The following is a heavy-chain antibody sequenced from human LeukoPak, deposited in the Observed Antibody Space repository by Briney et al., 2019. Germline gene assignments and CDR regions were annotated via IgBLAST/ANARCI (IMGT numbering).Heavy chain of an antibody. D-gene: IGHD5-18*01. CDR2: ISYDGSNK. V-gene: IGHV3-30-3*01. CDR1: GFAFSSYA. Sequence: GRSLRLSCAASGFAFSSYAMHWVRQAPGKGLEWVAVISYDGSNKYYADSVKGRFTISRDNSKNTLFLQMNSLRLEDTAVYYCARASLTWHTAMVNSDYWGQGTLVTVSS. CDR3: ARASLTWHTAMVNSDY. J-gene: IGHJ4*02.